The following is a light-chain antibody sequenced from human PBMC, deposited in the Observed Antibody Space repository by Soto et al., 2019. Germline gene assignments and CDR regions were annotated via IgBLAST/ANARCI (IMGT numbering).Light chain of an antibody. V-gene: IGKV1-39*01. CDR2: LAS. CDR3: KHSYNPPIT. J-gene: IGKJ5*01. Sequence: DIQMNKYPSSLSASVGDRVTSTCRASRIIDTYVDWYQQKPGTAPDLLIYLASTLQVGVPSRFSGSGSGTDFTLTISGLQPEDFATYYCKHSYNPPITFCQGTRLEIK. CDR1: RIIDTY.